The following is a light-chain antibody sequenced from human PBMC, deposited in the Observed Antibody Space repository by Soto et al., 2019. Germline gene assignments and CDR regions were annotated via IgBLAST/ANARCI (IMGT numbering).Light chain of an antibody. CDR1: QSVSNNY. V-gene: IGKV3-20*01. CDR3: QQSYSTPRV. J-gene: IGKJ1*01. CDR2: GAS. Sequence: PGERATLSCRTSQSVSNNYLAXYQXKXGXXXRXXXYGASSRATGVPDRFSGSGYGTDFTLRISRLEPEDFATYYCQQSYSTPRVFGQGNKVDIK.